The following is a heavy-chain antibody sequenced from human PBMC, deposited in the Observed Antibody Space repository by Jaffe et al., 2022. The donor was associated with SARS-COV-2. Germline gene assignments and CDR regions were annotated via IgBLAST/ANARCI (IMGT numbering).Heavy chain of an antibody. CDR1: GFSLSNARMG. Sequence: QVTLKESGPVLVKPTETLTLTCTVSGFSLSNARMGVSWIRQPPGKALEWLAHIFSNDEKSYSTSLKSRLTISKDTSKSQVVLTMTNMDPVDTATYYCARIRGSTSPNWFDPWGQGTLVTVSS. CDR2: IFSNDEK. D-gene: IGHD3-16*01. J-gene: IGHJ5*02. CDR3: ARIRGSTSPNWFDP. V-gene: IGHV2-26*01.